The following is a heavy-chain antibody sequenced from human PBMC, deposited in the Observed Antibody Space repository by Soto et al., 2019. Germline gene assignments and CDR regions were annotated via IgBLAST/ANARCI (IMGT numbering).Heavy chain of an antibody. V-gene: IGHV4-39*01. D-gene: IGHD3-10*01. J-gene: IGHJ4*02. CDR3: ARVGALWFGEGGDY. CDR1: GGSISSSSYY. Sequence: QLQLQESGPGLVKPSETLSLTCTVSGGSISSSSYYWGWIRQPPGKGLEWIGSIYYSGSTYYNPSLRRRATKSAETSKNQLSRKLSFVTAADTAVYYCARVGALWFGEGGDYWCQGTLVTVS. CDR2: IYYSGST.